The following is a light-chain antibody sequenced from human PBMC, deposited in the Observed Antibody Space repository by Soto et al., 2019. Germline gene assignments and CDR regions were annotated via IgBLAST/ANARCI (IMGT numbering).Light chain of an antibody. V-gene: IGKV1-5*03. CDR2: KAS. CDR3: QQYNSFPWT. J-gene: IGKJ1*01. Sequence: DIPMTQSPSTLSVSVGDRVTITCRASQSFNTWLAWYQQKPGKAPNLLIYKASSLASGVPSRFSGSGSGTEFTLTISSLQPDDLATYYCQQYNSFPWTFGQGTKVEIK. CDR1: QSFNTW.